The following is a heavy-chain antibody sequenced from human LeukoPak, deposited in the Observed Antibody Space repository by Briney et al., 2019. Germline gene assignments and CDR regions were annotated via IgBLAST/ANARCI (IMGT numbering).Heavy chain of an antibody. V-gene: IGHV3-21*01. J-gene: IGHJ4*02. D-gene: IGHD3-3*01. CDR3: ASSQNLEWSKDAYYFDY. Sequence: GGSLRLSCAASGFTFSSYSMNWVRQAPGKGLEWVSSISSSSSYLYYADSVKGRFTISRDNAKNSLYLQMNSLRAEDTAVYYCASSQNLEWSKDAYYFDYWGQGTLVTVSS. CDR1: GFTFSSYS. CDR2: ISSSSSYL.